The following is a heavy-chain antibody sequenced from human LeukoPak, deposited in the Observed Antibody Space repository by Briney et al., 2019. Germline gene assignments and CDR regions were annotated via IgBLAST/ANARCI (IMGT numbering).Heavy chain of an antibody. J-gene: IGHJ5*02. Sequence: ASVKVSCKASGYTFTSYGISWVRQAPGQGLEWMGWISAYNGNTNYAQKFQGRVTMTTDTSTSTAYMELRSLRSDDTAVYYCARLAYYYDSSGYYYDNWFDPWGQGALVTVSS. CDR1: GYTFTSYG. D-gene: IGHD3-22*01. CDR3: ARLAYYYDSSGYYYDNWFDP. CDR2: ISAYNGNT. V-gene: IGHV1-18*01.